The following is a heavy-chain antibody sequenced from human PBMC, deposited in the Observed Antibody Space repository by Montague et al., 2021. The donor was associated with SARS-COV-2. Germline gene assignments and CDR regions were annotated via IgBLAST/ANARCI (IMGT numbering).Heavy chain of an antibody. Sequence: SETLSLTCIVSRGSSTNSHWVCLRQPPGKGLEWITYFIPTRNNNHNPSLRIRITTSVDTAKNQFSLRLRSVTAADSAGYFCARVPTLTNVSDESFDFWGQGILVTVSS. V-gene: IGHV4-59*01. CDR3: ARVPTLTNVSDESFDF. D-gene: IGHD2-8*01. CDR1: RGSSTNSH. CDR2: FIPTRNN. J-gene: IGHJ4*02.